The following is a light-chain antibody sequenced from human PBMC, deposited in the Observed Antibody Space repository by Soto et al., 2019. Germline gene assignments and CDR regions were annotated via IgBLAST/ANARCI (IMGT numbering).Light chain of an antibody. J-gene: IGLJ1*01. CDR1: SSDIGGYNY. Sequence: QPVLTQPPSASGSPGQSVAISCTGTSSDIGGYNYVSWYQQHPGKAPKLIIYEVNKRPSGVPDRFSGSKSGNTASLTVSGLQAEDEADYYCTSYAANINYVFGTGTKLTVL. V-gene: IGLV2-8*01. CDR3: TSYAANINYV. CDR2: EVN.